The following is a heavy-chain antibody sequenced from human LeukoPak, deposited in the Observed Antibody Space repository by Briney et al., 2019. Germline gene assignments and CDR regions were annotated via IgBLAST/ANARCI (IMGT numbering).Heavy chain of an antibody. J-gene: IGHJ4*02. CDR1: GGSISSYY. CDR2: IYTSGST. Sequence: SETLSLTCTVSGGSISSYYWSWIRQPPGKGLEYIGYIYTSGSTNYNLSLKSRVTISVDTSKNQFSLKLSSVTAADTAVYYCARRSGSGFFGYWGQGTLVTVSS. CDR3: ARRSGSGFFGY. D-gene: IGHD6-19*01. V-gene: IGHV4-4*09.